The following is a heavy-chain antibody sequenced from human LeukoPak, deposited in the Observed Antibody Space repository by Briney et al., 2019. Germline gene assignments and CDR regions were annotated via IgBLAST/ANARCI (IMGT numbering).Heavy chain of an antibody. D-gene: IGHD3-22*01. Sequence: SETLSLTCTVSGGSISSYYWSWIRQPPGKGLEWIGYIYYSGSTNYNPSLKSRVTISVDTSKDQFSLKLSSVTAADTAVYYCASNPYYDSSGYYDYWGQGTLVTVSS. CDR2: IYYSGST. J-gene: IGHJ4*02. CDR3: ASNPYYDSSGYYDY. CDR1: GGSISSYY. V-gene: IGHV4-59*01.